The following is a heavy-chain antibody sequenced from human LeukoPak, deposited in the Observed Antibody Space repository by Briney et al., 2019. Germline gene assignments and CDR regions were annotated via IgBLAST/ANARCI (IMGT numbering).Heavy chain of an antibody. J-gene: IGHJ4*02. Sequence: PGGSLRLSCSASGFTFRNFAISWVRQAPGKGLEWVSSIGGGDTHYADSVKGRFTISRDDSRSTVDLQMSSLRAEDTAVYYCAKDGQSFNSMYDYFDSWVQGTLVTVSS. D-gene: IGHD2-8*01. CDR3: AKDGQSFNSMYDYFDS. CDR1: GFTFRNFA. CDR2: IGGGDT. V-gene: IGHV3-23*01.